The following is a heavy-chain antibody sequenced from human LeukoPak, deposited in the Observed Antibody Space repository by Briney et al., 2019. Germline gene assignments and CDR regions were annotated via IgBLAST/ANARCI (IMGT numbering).Heavy chain of an antibody. CDR1: GGSISSYY. CDR2: IYYSGST. D-gene: IGHD3-16*02. Sequence: PSETLSLTCTVSGGSISSYYWSWIRQPPGKGLEWIGYIYYSGSTNYNPSLKSRVTISVDTSKNQFSLKLSSVTAADTAVYYCARHVGDDYVWGSYRYNPYYFDYWGQGTLVTVSS. J-gene: IGHJ4*02. V-gene: IGHV4-59*08. CDR3: ARHVGDDYVWGSYRYNPYYFDY.